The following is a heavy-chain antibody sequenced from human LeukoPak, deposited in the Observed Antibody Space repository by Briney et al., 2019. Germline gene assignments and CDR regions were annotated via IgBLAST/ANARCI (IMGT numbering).Heavy chain of an antibody. CDR1: GFTFSSYS. V-gene: IGHV3-21*04. J-gene: IGHJ4*02. CDR3: ARAQDSGWFDTFFDY. CDR2: ISSSSSYI. Sequence: KPGGSLRLSCAASGFTFSSYSMNWVRQAPGKGLEWVSSISSSSSYIYYADSVKGRFTISRDNAKNSLYLQMNSLRAEDTAVYYCARAQDSGWFDTFFDYWGQGTLVTVSS. D-gene: IGHD6-19*01.